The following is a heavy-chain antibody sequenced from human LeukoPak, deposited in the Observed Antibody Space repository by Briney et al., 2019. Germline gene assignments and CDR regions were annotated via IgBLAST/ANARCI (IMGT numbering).Heavy chain of an antibody. CDR1: GFTFSSYS. D-gene: IGHD2-8*01. Sequence: PGGSLRLSCAASGFTFSSYSMNWVRQAPGKGLEWVSSISSSSSYIYYADSVKGGFTISRDNAKNSLYLQMNSLRAEDTAVYYCARSALLIYAFDIWGQGTMVTVSS. J-gene: IGHJ3*02. V-gene: IGHV3-21*01. CDR2: ISSSSSYI. CDR3: ARSALLIYAFDI.